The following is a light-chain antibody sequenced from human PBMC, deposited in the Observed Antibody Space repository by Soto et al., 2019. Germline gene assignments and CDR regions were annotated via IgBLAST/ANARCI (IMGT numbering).Light chain of an antibody. J-gene: IGKJ4*01. CDR2: WAS. CDR3: QQYYSTPLT. CDR1: PGVLYSSNNKKY. V-gene: IGKV4-1*01. Sequence: DIVLTQSPGSLAVSLCERATINCKSSPGVLYSSNNKKYVAWHQQRAGQPPKLLIDWASTRESGVPDRFSGSGSGTDFTLTISSLQAEDVAVYYCQQYYSTPLTFGGGTKVETK.